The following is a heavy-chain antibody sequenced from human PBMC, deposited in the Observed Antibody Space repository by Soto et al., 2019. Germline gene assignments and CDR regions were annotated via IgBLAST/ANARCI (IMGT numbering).Heavy chain of an antibody. CDR2: ISAYNGNT. CDR3: AREGRDGYRMSAFDI. Sequence: ASVKVSCKASGYTFTSYGISWVRQAPGQGLEWMGWISAYNGNTNYAQKLQGRVTMTTDTSTSTAYMELRSLRSDDSAVYYCAREGRDGYRMSAFDIWGQGTMVTVSS. D-gene: IGHD5-12*01. CDR1: GYTFTSYG. J-gene: IGHJ3*02. V-gene: IGHV1-18*04.